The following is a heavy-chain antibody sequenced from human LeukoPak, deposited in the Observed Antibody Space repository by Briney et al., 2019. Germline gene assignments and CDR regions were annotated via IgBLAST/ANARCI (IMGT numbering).Heavy chain of an antibody. CDR1: GFTFSTYW. V-gene: IGHV3-7*01. CDR3: ARDSAGNDY. Sequence: PGGSLRLSCAAPGFTFSTYWMSWVLQAPGKGLEWVANIKQDGSEKYYADSVKGRFTISRDNAKNSLYMQMNSLRAEDTAMYYCARDSAGNDYWGQGTLVTVSS. D-gene: IGHD6-13*01. CDR2: IKQDGSEK. J-gene: IGHJ4*02.